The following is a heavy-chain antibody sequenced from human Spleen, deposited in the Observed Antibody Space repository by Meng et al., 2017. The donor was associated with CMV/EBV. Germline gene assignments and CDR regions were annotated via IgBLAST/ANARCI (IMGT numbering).Heavy chain of an antibody. CDR3: AKDLGSGSYRRSFDY. CDR1: GFTFSNYW. D-gene: IGHD3-10*01. Sequence: GESLKISCAASGFTFSNYWMSWVRQAPGKGLEWVANIKQDGSEKYYADSVKGRFIISKDSAKNSLYLQMNSLRDEDTAVYYCAKDLGSGSYRRSFDYWGHGTVVTVSS. V-gene: IGHV3-7*03. CDR2: IKQDGSEK. J-gene: IGHJ5*01.